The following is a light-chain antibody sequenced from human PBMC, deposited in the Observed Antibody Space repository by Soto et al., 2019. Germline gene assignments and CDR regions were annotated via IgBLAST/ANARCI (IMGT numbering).Light chain of an antibody. J-gene: IGLJ2*01. V-gene: IGLV1-44*01. Sequence: QSVLTQPPSASGTPGQRVTISCSGSSSKIGGNAVNWYQQLPGPAPKLLIYRNNQRFSGVPARFSGSKSGTSASLAISGLQSEDEADYYCAAWDDSLHGVVFGGGTKVTLL. CDR1: SSKIGGNA. CDR3: AAWDDSLHGVV. CDR2: RNN.